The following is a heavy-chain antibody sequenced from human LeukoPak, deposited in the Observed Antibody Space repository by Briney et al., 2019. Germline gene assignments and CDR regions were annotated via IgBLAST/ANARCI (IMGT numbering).Heavy chain of an antibody. CDR3: ARDVEMATSYFDY. Sequence: GGSLRLSCAASGFTFSSYSMNWVRQAPGKGLEWVSSISSSSSYIYYADSVKGRFTISRDNAKNSLYLQMNSLRAEDTAVYYCARDVEMATSYFDYWGQGTLVTVSS. CDR2: ISSSSSYI. J-gene: IGHJ4*02. V-gene: IGHV3-21*01. D-gene: IGHD5-24*01. CDR1: GFTFSSYS.